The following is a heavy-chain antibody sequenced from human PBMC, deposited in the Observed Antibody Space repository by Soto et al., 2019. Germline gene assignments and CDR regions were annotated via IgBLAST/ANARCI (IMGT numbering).Heavy chain of an antibody. V-gene: IGHV3-66*01. CDR1: GFTVSSNY. D-gene: IGHD2-15*01. Sequence: GGSLRLSCAASGFTVSSNYMSWVRQAPGKGLEWVSVIYSGGSTYYADSVKGRFTISRDNSKNTLYLQMNSLRAEDTAVYYCASANKYCSGGSCYSIDFWGQGTLVTVSS. CDR3: ASANKYCSGGSCYSIDF. J-gene: IGHJ4*02. CDR2: IYSGGST.